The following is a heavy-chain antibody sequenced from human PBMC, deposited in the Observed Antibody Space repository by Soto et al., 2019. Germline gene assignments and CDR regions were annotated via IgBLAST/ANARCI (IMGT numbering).Heavy chain of an antibody. CDR1: GYSFTSYW. V-gene: IGHV5-51*01. D-gene: IGHD6-6*01. J-gene: IGHJ6*02. Sequence: GEPLKISCKGSGYSFTSYWIGWVRQMPGKGLEWMGIIYPGDSDTRYSPSFQGQVTISADKSISTAYLQWSSLKASDTAMYYCARHLYSSSSDNYYYGMDVWGQGTTVTVSS. CDR3: ARHLYSSSSDNYYYGMDV. CDR2: IYPGDSDT.